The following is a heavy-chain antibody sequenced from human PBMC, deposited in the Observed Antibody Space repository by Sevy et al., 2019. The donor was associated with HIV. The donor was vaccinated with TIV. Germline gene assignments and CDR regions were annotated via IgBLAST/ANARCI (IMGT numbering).Heavy chain of an antibody. CDR1: GFTINTYA. J-gene: IGHJ4*02. V-gene: IGHV3-30-3*01. D-gene: IGHD6-13*01. CDR3: ARGRAIAAAGTLDY. Sequence: GGSLRLSCAASGFTINTYAMHWVRQAPGKGLEWVAVISYDGGSKYYADSVKGRFTISRDNSKNTLYLQMISLRPEDSAIYYCARGRAIAAAGTLDYWGQGTLVTVSS. CDR2: ISYDGGSK.